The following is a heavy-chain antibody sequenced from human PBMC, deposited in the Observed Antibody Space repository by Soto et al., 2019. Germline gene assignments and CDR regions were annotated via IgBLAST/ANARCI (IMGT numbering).Heavy chain of an antibody. CDR1: GFTFSSYA. J-gene: IGHJ4*02. V-gene: IGHV3-23*01. Sequence: EVQLLESGGGLAQPGGSLRLSCVASGFTFSSYAMSWVRQAPGKGLEWVSAINNSGGSTYYADSVKGRFTISRDNSKRTVSLQMNSLRAEDTAVYYCAKRGICSDMSRFRIGGILDNWGQGAQVIVSA. CDR3: AKRGICSDMSRFRIGGILDN. D-gene: IGHD2-15*01. CDR2: INNSGGST.